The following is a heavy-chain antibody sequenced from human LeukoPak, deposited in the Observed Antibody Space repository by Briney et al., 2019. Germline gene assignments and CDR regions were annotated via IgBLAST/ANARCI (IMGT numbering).Heavy chain of an antibody. J-gene: IGHJ6*02. CDR3: ARNLLSWVNGMDV. D-gene: IGHD2/OR15-2a*01. CDR1: EFTFSSYS. V-gene: IGHV3-48*02. Sequence: GGSLRLSCAASEFTFSSYSMNWVRQAPGKGLEWASYIDSGSSFKYYADSVKGRFTISRDNAKNSLYLQMNSLRDEDTTVYYCARNLLSWVNGMDVWGQGTTVTVSS. CDR2: IDSGSSFK.